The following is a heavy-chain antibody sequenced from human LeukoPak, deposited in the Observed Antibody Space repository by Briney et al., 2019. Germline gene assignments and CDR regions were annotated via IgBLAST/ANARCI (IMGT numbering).Heavy chain of an antibody. V-gene: IGHV3-23*01. CDR2: ICGSGGCT. CDR3: AKTTVGYSSGRYPGWPADC. CDR1: GFTFNTYA. Sequence: GGSLRLSCEASGFTFNTYAIYWVRQAPGKGLEWVSGICGSGGCTYYADSVKGRLTISRDNSKNTVYLQRNSMTADDTAVYYCAKTTVGYSSGRYPGWPADCWGQGTLVTVSS. J-gene: IGHJ4*02. D-gene: IGHD6-19*01.